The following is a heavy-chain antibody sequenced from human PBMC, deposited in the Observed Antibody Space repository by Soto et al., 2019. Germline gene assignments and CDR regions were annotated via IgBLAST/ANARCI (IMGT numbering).Heavy chain of an antibody. CDR1: GGSFNAYY. V-gene: IGHV4-34*02. CDR2: VNHSGST. D-gene: IGHD6-19*01. Sequence: QVQLQQWGAGLLKPSETLSLTCAVYGGSFNAYYWSWIRQPPGKELEWIGEVNHSGSTPYNPSLKSRVTISVDTSKTQFALKLSSMTAADTAVYYCARQWLVRYFDLWGRGTLVTVSS. CDR3: ARQWLVRYFDL. J-gene: IGHJ2*01.